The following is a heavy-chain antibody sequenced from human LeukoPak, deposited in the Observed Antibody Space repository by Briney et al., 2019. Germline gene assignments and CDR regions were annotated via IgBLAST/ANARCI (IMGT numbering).Heavy chain of an antibody. V-gene: IGHV3-30*18. CDR3: AKDQGDSSGTYYYYYGMDV. CDR1: GFTFSSYG. J-gene: IGHJ6*02. Sequence: GRSLRLSCAASGFTFSSYGMHCVRQAPGKGLEWVAVISYDGSNKYYADSVKGRFTISRDNSKNTLYLQMNSLRAEDTAVYYCAKDQGDSSGTYYYYYGMDVWGQGTTVTVSS. D-gene: IGHD3-22*01. CDR2: ISYDGSNK.